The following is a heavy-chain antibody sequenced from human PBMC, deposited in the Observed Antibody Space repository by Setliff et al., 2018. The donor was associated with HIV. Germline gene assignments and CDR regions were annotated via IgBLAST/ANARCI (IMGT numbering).Heavy chain of an antibody. J-gene: IGHJ3*01. D-gene: IGHD1-1*01. CDR1: GESFSGYY. Sequence: PSETLSLTCAVYGESFSGYYWTWMRQPPGKGLEWIAYISYSGNTNYHPALRSRLTITRDTSKNQVSLTLRSVTAEDTAIYFCARDAELPGPPVHDAFDLWGPGTMVTVSS. V-gene: IGHV4-59*01. CDR3: ARDAELPGPPVHDAFDL. CDR2: ISYSGNT.